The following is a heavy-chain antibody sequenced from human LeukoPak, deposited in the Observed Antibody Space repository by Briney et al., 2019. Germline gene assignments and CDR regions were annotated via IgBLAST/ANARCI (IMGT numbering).Heavy chain of an antibody. CDR3: ARWRLGFGESFDY. D-gene: IGHD3-10*01. J-gene: IGHJ4*02. CDR2: IYYSGST. CDR1: GGSISSSSYY. V-gene: IGHV4-39*07. Sequence: PSETLSLTCTVSGGSISSSSYYWGWIRQPPGKGLEWIGSIYYSGSTYYNPSLKSRVTISVDTSKNQFSLKLSSVTAADTAVYYCARWRLGFGESFDYWGQGTLVTVSS.